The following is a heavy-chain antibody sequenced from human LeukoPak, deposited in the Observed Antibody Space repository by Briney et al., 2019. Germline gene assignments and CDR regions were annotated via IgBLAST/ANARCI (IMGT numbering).Heavy chain of an antibody. CDR3: TTDNWRGLDAFDI. CDR2: FKTKTDGGTA. CDR1: GFTFTNAW. J-gene: IGHJ3*02. D-gene: IGHD3-3*01. Sequence: GGSLRLSCAASGFTFTNAWMSWVRQAPGKGLEWVGRFKTKTDGGTADYAAPVKGRFTISRDASKNTLYLQMDSLKTEDTAMYYCTTDNWRGLDAFDIWGQGTMVTVSS. V-gene: IGHV3-15*01.